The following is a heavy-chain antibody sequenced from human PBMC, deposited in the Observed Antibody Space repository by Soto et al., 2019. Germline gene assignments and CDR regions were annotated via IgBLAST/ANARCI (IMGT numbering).Heavy chain of an antibody. Sequence: PGGSLRLSCAASGFTFSSYAMSWVRQAPGKGLEWVSAISGSGGSTYYADSVKGRFTISRDNSKNTLYLQMNSLRAEDTAVYYCATDYDYVWGSYRPGDGGMDVWGQGTTVTVSS. V-gene: IGHV3-23*01. CDR2: ISGSGGST. D-gene: IGHD3-16*02. CDR3: ATDYDYVWGSYRPGDGGMDV. J-gene: IGHJ6*02. CDR1: GFTFSSYA.